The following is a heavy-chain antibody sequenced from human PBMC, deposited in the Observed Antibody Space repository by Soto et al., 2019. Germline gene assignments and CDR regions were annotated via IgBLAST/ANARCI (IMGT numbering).Heavy chain of an antibody. CDR1: GFDFNSYS. CDR2: INSGSTSV. J-gene: IGHJ4*02. CDR3: TSIASPDAY. D-gene: IGHD2-15*01. Sequence: EVQLVESGGGLVQPGGSLRLSCVASGFDFNSYSMNWVRQAPGKGLEWISYINSGSTSVFYADSVKGRFTISRDNAKNSLYLQMNSLRAEDTAVYYCTSIASPDAYWGQGTLVTFSS. V-gene: IGHV3-48*01.